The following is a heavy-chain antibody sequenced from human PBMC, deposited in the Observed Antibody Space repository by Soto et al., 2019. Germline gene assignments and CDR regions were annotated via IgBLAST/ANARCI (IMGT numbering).Heavy chain of an antibody. CDR2: TSGNGGYT. D-gene: IGHD3-3*01. J-gene: IGHJ4*02. CDR1: GFTFSSYA. Sequence: PGGSLRLSCAASGFTFSSYAMTWVRQAPGKGLEWVSTTSGNGGYTYYSDSVRGRFTISRDNSKKTLYLQMDSLRADDTAVFYCAKGKANTVLGVDTLFDYWGQGTQVTVSS. V-gene: IGHV3-23*01. CDR3: AKGKANTVLGVDTLFDY.